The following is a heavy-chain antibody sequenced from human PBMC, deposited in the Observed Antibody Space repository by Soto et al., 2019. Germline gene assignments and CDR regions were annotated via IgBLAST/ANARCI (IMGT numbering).Heavy chain of an antibody. D-gene: IGHD3-10*01. CDR1: GYSISSGYY. V-gene: IGHV4-38-2*01. CDR3: ARLPYGSGSYYLGNDAFDI. CDR2: IYHSGST. Sequence: PSETLSLTCAVSGYSISSGYYWGWIRQPPGKGLEWIGGIYHSGSTYYNPSLKSRVTISVDTSKNQFSLKLSSVTAADTAVYYCARLPYGSGSYYLGNDAFDIWGQGTMVTVSS. J-gene: IGHJ3*02.